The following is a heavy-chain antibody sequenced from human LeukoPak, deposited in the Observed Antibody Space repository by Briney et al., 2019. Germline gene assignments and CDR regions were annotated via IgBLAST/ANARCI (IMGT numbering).Heavy chain of an antibody. CDR1: GGTFSSYA. CDR2: IIPILGIA. CDR3: ARDSPGADLAGYNWFDP. V-gene: IGHV1-69*04. Sequence: ASVKVSCKASGGTFSSYAISWVRQAPGQGLEWMGRIIPILGIANHAQKFQGRVTITADKSTSTAYMELSSLRSEDTAVYYCARDSPGADLAGYNWFDPWGQGTLVTVSS. J-gene: IGHJ5*02.